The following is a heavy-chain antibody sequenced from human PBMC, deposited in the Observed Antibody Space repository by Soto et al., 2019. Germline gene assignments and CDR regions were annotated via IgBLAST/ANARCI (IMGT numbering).Heavy chain of an antibody. Sequence: QLQLQESGPGLVKPSETLSLTCTVSGGSISSSSYYWGWIRQPPGKGLEWIGSIYYSGSTYYNPSLKSRVTISVDTSKNQFSLKLSSVTAADTAVYYCARAGQWGILTRRPYYFDYWGQGTLVTVSS. D-gene: IGHD7-27*01. CDR3: ARAGQWGILTRRPYYFDY. J-gene: IGHJ4*02. CDR1: GGSISSSSYY. CDR2: IYYSGST. V-gene: IGHV4-39*01.